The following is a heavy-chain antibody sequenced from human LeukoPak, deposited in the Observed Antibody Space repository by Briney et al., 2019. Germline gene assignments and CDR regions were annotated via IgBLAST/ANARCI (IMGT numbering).Heavy chain of an antibody. CDR3: ARGQYNSGLDY. CDR2: IYYSGST. CDR1: GDSISSYY. V-gene: IGHV4-59*01. D-gene: IGHD6-19*01. Sequence: PSETLSLTCTVSGDSISSYYWSWIRQPPGKGLEGIGYIYYSGSTNYNPSLKSRVTIAVDTSKSQYSLKLSSVTAADTAVYYCARGQYNSGLDYWGQGTLVTVSS. J-gene: IGHJ4*02.